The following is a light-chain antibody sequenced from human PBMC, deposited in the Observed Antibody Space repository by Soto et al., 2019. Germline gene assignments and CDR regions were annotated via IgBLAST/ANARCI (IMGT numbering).Light chain of an antibody. CDR1: QSVSNNS. CDR3: QQYATSPPRT. CDR2: GAS. J-gene: IGKJ1*01. Sequence: EIVLTQSPGTLSLSLGERATLSCRASQSVSNNSLAWYQQKPGQAPRLLIYGASSRATGIPDRFSGSGSGTDFTLTISRLETEDFGVYYCQQYATSPPRTFGQGTK. V-gene: IGKV3-20*01.